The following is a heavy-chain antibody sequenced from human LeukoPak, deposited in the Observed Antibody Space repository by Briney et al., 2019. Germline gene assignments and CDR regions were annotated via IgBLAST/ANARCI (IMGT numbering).Heavy chain of an antibody. CDR2: IWYDGSDE. J-gene: IGHJ6*02. CDR3: ARGTPSSSGWLYYGMDV. Sequence: GGSLRLSCAASKFIFSNYGMHWVRQAPGKGLEWVAFIWYDGSDEYYADSVKGRSTISRDNSKNTLYLQMNSLRAEDTAVYYCARGTPSSSGWLYYGMDVWGQGTTVTVSS. CDR1: KFIFSNYG. V-gene: IGHV3-30*02. D-gene: IGHD6-19*01.